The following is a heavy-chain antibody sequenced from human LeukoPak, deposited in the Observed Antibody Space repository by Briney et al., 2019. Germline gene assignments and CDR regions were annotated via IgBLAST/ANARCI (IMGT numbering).Heavy chain of an antibody. CDR2: MNPNSGNT. D-gene: IGHD6-19*01. Sequence: ASVKVSCKASGYTFTSYDINWVRQATGQGLEWMGWMNPNSGNTGYAQKVQGRVTMTRNTSISTAYMELSSLRSEDTAVYYCAREIRGIAVAANWFDPWGQGTLVTVSS. CDR1: GYTFTSYD. CDR3: AREIRGIAVAANWFDP. J-gene: IGHJ5*02. V-gene: IGHV1-8*01.